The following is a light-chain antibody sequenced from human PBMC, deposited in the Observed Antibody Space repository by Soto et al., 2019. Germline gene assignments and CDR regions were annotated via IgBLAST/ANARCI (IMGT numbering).Light chain of an antibody. Sequence: EIAMTQSPATLSVSPGERATLSCRASQSISTELAWYQQIPGQPPRLLIYSASTRATGVPARFTGSGSGSEFTLTISGLQAEDFAIYYCQQDHNLPLTFGQGTRLEI. CDR3: QQDHNLPLT. J-gene: IGKJ2*01. V-gene: IGKV3-15*01. CDR2: SAS. CDR1: QSISTE.